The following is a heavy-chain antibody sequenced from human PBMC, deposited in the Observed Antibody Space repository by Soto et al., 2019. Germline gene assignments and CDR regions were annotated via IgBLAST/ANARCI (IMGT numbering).Heavy chain of an antibody. CDR1: GFTFSSYG. D-gene: IGHD4-17*01. CDR2: IWYDGSNK. CDR3: ARVEYGDYHKRPYDY. V-gene: IGHV3-33*01. Sequence: GGSLRLSCAASGFTFSSYGMHWVRQALGKGLEWVAVIWYDGSNKYYSDSVKGRFTISRDSSKNTLYLQMNSLRAEDTAGYYCARVEYGDYHKRPYDYWGQGTLVTIPS. J-gene: IGHJ4*02.